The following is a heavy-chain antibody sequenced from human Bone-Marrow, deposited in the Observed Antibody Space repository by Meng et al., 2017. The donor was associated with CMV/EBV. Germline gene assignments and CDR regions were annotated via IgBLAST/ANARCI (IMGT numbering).Heavy chain of an antibody. CDR2: IVVGSGNT. V-gene: IGHV1-58*01. D-gene: IGHD1-1*01. CDR1: GFTFTSSA. Sequence: SVKVSCKASGFTFTSSAVQWVRQARGQRLEWIGWIVVGSGNTNYAQKFQERVTITRDMSTSTAYMELSSLRSEDTAVYYCAADRYDQDYYYYGMDVWAQGTTVTVSS. CDR3: AADRYDQDYYYYGMDV. J-gene: IGHJ6*02.